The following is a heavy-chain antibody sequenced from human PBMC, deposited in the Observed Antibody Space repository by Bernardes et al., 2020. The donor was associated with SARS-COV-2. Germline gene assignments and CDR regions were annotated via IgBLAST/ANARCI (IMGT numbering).Heavy chain of an antibody. Sequence: GRSLILSCSASGFTFNTYCMHWVRQAPGKGLVWVSLITNYGTTTPYADSVKGRFTISRDNAKNTLYLQMNSLSAEDTAVYYCARIDEVTGRDYWGQGTLVTVSS. CDR1: GFTFNTYC. CDR3: ARIDEVTGRDY. D-gene: IGHD6-19*01. CDR2: ITNYGTTT. J-gene: IGHJ4*02. V-gene: IGHV3-74*03.